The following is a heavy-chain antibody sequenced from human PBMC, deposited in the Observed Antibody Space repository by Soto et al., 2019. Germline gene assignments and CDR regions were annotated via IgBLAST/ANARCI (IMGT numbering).Heavy chain of an antibody. J-gene: IGHJ4*02. D-gene: IGHD3-22*01. V-gene: IGHV1-46*01. CDR3: GREYFDSRGTPPGD. CDR2: INPGGGYT. CDR1: GYTFTHYY. Sequence: ASVKVSCKTSGYTFTHYYMHWVRLAPGQGLEWMGVINPGGGYTTYAQKFQGRVTMTRDTSTSTVYMELNSLKSEDTAVYYCGREYFDSRGTPPGDWGQGTLVTVSS.